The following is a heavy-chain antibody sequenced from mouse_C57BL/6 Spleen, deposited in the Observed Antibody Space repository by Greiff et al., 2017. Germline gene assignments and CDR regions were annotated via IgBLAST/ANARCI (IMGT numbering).Heavy chain of an antibody. Sequence: VQLQQSGAELVRPGASVKLSCTASGFNIKDYYMHWVKQRPEQGLEWIGRIDPEDGDTEYAPKFQGKATMTADTPSNTAYLQLSSLTSEDTAVYYCNRVYYGRGYFDYWGQGTSLTVSS. D-gene: IGHD1-1*01. V-gene: IGHV14-1*01. J-gene: IGHJ2*02. CDR2: IDPEDGDT. CDR1: GFNIKDYY. CDR3: NRVYYGRGYFDY.